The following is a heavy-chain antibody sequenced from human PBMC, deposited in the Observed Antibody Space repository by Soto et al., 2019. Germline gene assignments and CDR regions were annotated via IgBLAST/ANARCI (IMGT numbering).Heavy chain of an antibody. V-gene: IGHV4-30-2*01. D-gene: IGHD4-17*01. Sequence: SETLSLTCTFSVGSISTYSWSLIRQPPGKGLEWIGYIYHSGSTYYNPSLKSRVTISVDRSKNQFSLKLSSVTAADTAVYYCARASTTVTTLDYWGQGTLVTVS. CDR1: VGSISTYS. CDR3: ARASTTVTTLDY. J-gene: IGHJ4*02. CDR2: IYHSGST.